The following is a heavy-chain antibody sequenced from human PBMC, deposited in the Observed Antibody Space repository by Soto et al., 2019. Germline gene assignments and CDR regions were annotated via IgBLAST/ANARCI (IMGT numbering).Heavy chain of an antibody. D-gene: IGHD3-3*01. CDR2: IWYDGSNK. V-gene: IGHV3-33*01. CDR1: GFTFSSYG. J-gene: IGHJ4*02. CDR3: ARDFQSRYDFWSGYYPHY. Sequence: QVQLVESGGGVVQPGRSLRLSCAASGFTFSSYGMHWVRQAPGKGLVWVAVIWYDGSNKYYADSVKGRFTISRDNSKNTLSLQMNSLRAEDTAVYYCARDFQSRYDFWSGYYPHYWGQGTLVTVSS.